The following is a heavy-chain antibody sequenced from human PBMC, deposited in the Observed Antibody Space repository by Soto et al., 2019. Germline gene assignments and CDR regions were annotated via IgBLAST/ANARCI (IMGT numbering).Heavy chain of an antibody. Sequence: QVQLVQSGAEVKKPGSSVKVSCKASGDTYTNYVISWVRQAPGQGLEWMGGIFPKFGTTYSAQKLQDRLTITAEESTSTVYMHLSSLRLDDTAVYYCEAEMTFGKLSVVWGQGTTVTVS. J-gene: IGHJ6*02. CDR3: EAEMTFGKLSVV. V-gene: IGHV1-69*01. CDR2: IFPKFGTT. CDR1: GDTYTNYV. D-gene: IGHD3-16*02.